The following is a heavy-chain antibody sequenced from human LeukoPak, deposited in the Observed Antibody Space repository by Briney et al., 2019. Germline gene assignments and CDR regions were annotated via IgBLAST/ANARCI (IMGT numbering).Heavy chain of an antibody. CDR2: IYYTGST. CDR1: GXSVSSGSSY. D-gene: IGHD5-18*01. J-gene: IGHJ4*02. CDR3: ARGGVTADTYGTFDY. Sequence: SETLSLTCTVSGXSVSSGSSYWSWIRQPPGKGLECIGYIYYTGSTNYNPSLKSRVTISVDTSKNQFSLKLSSVSAADTAVYHCARGGVTADTYGTFDYWGQGTWSPSPQ. V-gene: IGHV4-61*01.